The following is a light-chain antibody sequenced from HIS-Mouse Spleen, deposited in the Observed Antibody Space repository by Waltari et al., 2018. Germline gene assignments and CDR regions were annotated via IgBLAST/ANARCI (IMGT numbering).Light chain of an antibody. J-gene: IGLJ3*02. V-gene: IGLV2-14*03. CDR2: DVS. CDR1: SSDVCGYNY. CDR3: SSYTSSSTLV. Sequence: QSALPQPASVSGSPGQSITISCTGTSSDVCGYNYVSWYQQHPGKAPKLMIYDVSNRPSGVSNRFSGSKSGNTASLTISGLQAEDEADYYCSSYTSSSTLVFGGGTKLTVL.